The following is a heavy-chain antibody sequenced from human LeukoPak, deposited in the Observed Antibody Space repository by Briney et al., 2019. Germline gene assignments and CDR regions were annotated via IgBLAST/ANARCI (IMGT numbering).Heavy chain of an antibody. V-gene: IGHV3-49*04. CDR1: GFTFGDYA. CDR3: TRDQTYYYGSGSYRY. CDR2: IRSKAYGGAT. J-gene: IGHJ4*02. Sequence: GGSLRLSCTASGFTFGDYALSWVRQAPGRGLEWVSFIRSKAYGGATEYAASVKGRFTISRDDSNSTAYLQMNSLKIEDTAVYYCTRDQTYYYGSGSYRYWGQGTLVTVSS. D-gene: IGHD3-10*01.